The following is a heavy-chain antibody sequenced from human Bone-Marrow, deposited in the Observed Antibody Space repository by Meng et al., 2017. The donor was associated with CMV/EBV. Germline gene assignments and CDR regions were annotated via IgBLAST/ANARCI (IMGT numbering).Heavy chain of an antibody. CDR1: GGSISSSSYY. Sequence: GSLRLSCTVSGGSISSSSYYWGWIRQPPGKGLEWIGYIYYSGSTNYNPSLKSRVTISVDTSKNQFSLKLSSVTAADTAVYYCARARLGYCSSTSCYTYDYWGQGTLVTVSS. D-gene: IGHD2-2*02. V-gene: IGHV4-61*05. J-gene: IGHJ4*02. CDR3: ARARLGYCSSTSCYTYDY. CDR2: IYYSGST.